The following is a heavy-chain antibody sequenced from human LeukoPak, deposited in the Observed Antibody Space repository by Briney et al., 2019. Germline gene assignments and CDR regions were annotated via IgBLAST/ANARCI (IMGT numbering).Heavy chain of an antibody. D-gene: IGHD4-11*01. Sequence: GASVKVSCKASGGTFSNYAISWVRQAPGQGLEWMGRIIPMFGTTNYAQSFQGRVTITTDESTSTAYMEVSSLRIEDTAVYYCASVTVTTWAPDGHMDVWGKGTTVTVSS. CDR3: ASVTVTTWAPDGHMDV. CDR1: GGTFSNYA. CDR2: IIPMFGTT. V-gene: IGHV1-69*05. J-gene: IGHJ6*03.